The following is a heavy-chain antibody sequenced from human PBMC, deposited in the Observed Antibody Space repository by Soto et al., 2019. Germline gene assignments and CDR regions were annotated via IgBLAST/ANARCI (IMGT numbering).Heavy chain of an antibody. Sequence: GESLKISCKGSGYRFTNYWIGWVRQMPGKGLEWMGIIYPGDSDTRYSPSLQGQVTISADKSISTAYLQWTSLKASDTAMYYCARHMGYCSSTSCYLGPGLDYWGQGALVTVSS. D-gene: IGHD2-2*01. V-gene: IGHV5-51*01. CDR3: ARHMGYCSSTSCYLGPGLDY. CDR2: IYPGDSDT. J-gene: IGHJ4*02. CDR1: GYRFTNYW.